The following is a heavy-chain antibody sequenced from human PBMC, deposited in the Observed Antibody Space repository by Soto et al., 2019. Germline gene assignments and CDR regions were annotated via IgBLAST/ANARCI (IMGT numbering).Heavy chain of an antibody. Sequence: PWGSLRLSCAASGFTFSSYWISWFRQAPGKGLEWVANIKQDGSEKYYVDSVKGRFTISRDNAKNSLYLQMNSLRAEDTAVYYCARLAARYYGMDVWGQGTTVTVSS. CDR3: ARLAARYYGMDV. J-gene: IGHJ6*02. D-gene: IGHD6-6*01. CDR2: IKQDGSEK. CDR1: GFTFSSYW. V-gene: IGHV3-7*01.